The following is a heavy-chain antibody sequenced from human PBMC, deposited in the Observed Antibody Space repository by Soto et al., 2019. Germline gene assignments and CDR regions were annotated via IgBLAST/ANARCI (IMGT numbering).Heavy chain of an antibody. CDR2: ISGSGGST. J-gene: IGHJ4*02. D-gene: IGHD5-12*01. Sequence: PGGSLRLSCAASGFTFSSYAVSWVRQAPGKGLEWVSAISGSGGSTYYADSVKGRFTISRDNSKNTLYLQMNSLRAEDTAVYYCALLGRAYSGYEYQEFDYWGQGTLVTVSS. CDR3: ALLGRAYSGYEYQEFDY. CDR1: GFTFSSYA. V-gene: IGHV3-23*01.